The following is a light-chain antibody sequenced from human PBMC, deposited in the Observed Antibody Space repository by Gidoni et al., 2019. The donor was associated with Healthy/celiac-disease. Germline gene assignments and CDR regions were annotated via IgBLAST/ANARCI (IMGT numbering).Light chain of an antibody. Sequence: QSALTQPASVAGSPGQSITISCTGTSSDVGGYNYVSWYQQHPAKAPKLMIYEVSTRPSGVSNRFSGSKSGTTASLTISGLQAEDEADYYGSSYTSSSTRVFGGGTKLTVL. CDR3: SSYTSSSTRV. J-gene: IGLJ3*02. CDR2: EVS. V-gene: IGLV2-14*01. CDR1: SSDVGGYNY.